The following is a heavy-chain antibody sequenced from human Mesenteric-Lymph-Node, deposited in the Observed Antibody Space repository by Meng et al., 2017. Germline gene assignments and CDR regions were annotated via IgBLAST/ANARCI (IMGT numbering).Heavy chain of an antibody. D-gene: IGHD6-13*01. CDR2: ISYDGSNK. CDR1: GFTFSSYA. Sequence: GESLKISCAASGFTFSSYAMHWVRQAPGKGLEWVAVISYDGSNKYYADSVKGRFTISRDNSKNTLYLQMNSLRAEDTAVYYCARWPRSGAAGTEDYWGQGTLVTVSS. CDR3: ARWPRSGAAGTEDY. V-gene: IGHV3-30*01. J-gene: IGHJ4*02.